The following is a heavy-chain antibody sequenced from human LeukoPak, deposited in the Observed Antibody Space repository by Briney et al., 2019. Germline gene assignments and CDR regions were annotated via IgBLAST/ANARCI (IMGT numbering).Heavy chain of an antibody. CDR2: INPNNGGT. J-gene: IGHJ4*02. Sequence: ASVKVSCKVSGYTFTGYYMHWLRQAPGQGLEWMGWINPNNGGTNYAQRFQGRVTMTRDTFISTAYMELSRLRFDDTAVYYCASGPSLGTTHPYFDYWGQGTLVTVSS. CDR1: GYTFTGYY. V-gene: IGHV1-2*02. CDR3: ASGPSLGTTHPYFDY. D-gene: IGHD2-15*01.